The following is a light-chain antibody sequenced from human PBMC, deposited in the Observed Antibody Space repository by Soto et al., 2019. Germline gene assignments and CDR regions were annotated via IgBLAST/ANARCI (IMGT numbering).Light chain of an antibody. CDR3: ASHTSTNNYV. V-gene: IGLV2-14*01. Sequence: QSALTQPASVSGSPGQSITISCTGTNSDVGYYNYVSWYQQHPGKAPKLMVFEVTKRPSGVPDRFSGTKSGNTASLTLSGLQAEDEADYYCASHTSTNNYVFGSGTKVTVL. J-gene: IGLJ1*01. CDR1: NSDVGYYNY. CDR2: EVT.